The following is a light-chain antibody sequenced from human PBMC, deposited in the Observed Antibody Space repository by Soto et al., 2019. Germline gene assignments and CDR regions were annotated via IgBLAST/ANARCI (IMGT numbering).Light chain of an antibody. J-gene: IGKJ1*01. Sequence: EIVTTQSPATLSVSPGERATLSCRASQSISSNLAWFQQKPGQAPRLLIYGASTRATGISARFSGSGSGTEFTFTISSLQSEDFAVYYCQQYNDWWTFGQGTKVEVK. CDR3: QQYNDWWT. V-gene: IGKV3-15*01. CDR1: QSISSN. CDR2: GAS.